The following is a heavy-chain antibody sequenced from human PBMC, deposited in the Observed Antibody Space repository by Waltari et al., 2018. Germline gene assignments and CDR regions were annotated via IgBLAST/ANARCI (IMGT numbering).Heavy chain of an antibody. D-gene: IGHD3-22*01. J-gene: IGHJ6*02. CDR1: GYSISSGYY. CDR3: ARDLTYYYDSSGYYYYYYGMDV. Sequence: VQLQESGPGLVKPSETLSLTCAVSGYSISSGYYWGWIRQPPGKGLEWVSSISSSSSYIYYADSVKGRFTISRDNAKNSLYLQMNSLRAEDTAVYYCARDLTYYYDSSGYYYYYYGMDVWGQGTTVTVSS. CDR2: ISSSSSYI. V-gene: IGHV3-21*01.